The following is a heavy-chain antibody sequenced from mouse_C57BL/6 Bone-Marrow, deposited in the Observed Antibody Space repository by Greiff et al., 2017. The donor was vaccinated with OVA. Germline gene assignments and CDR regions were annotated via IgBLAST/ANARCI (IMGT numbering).Heavy chain of an antibody. Sequence: QVQLQQPGAELVKPGASVKLSCKASGYTFTSYWMQWVKQRPGQGLEWIGEIDPSDSYTNYNQKFKGKATLTVDTSSSTAYMQLSSLTSEDSAVYYCARPNYYGSSCYAMDYWGQGTSVTVSS. V-gene: IGHV1-50*01. CDR1: GYTFTSYW. CDR3: ARPNYYGSSCYAMDY. D-gene: IGHD1-1*01. CDR2: IDPSDSYT. J-gene: IGHJ4*01.